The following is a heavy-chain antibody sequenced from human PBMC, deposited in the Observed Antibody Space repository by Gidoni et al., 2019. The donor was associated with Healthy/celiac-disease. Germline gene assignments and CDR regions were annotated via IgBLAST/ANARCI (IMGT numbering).Heavy chain of an antibody. CDR1: GFTCDDYA. D-gene: IGHD4-17*01. V-gene: IGHV3-9*01. J-gene: IGHJ5*02. CDR3: AKDKGDLYGNWFDP. CDR2: SSWNSGII. Sequence: EVQLVESGGGLVQPGRSLRLSCAASGFTCDDYAMHWVRQAPGKGLEWVSGSSWNSGIIGYADSVKGRFTISRDNAKNSLYLQMNSLRAEDTALYYCAKDKGDLYGNWFDPWGQGTLVTVSS.